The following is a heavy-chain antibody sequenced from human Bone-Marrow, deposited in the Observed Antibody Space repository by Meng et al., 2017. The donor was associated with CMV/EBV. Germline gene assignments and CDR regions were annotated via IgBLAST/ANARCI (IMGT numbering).Heavy chain of an antibody. J-gene: IGHJ5*02. CDR1: GFTFSDYY. Sequence: GESLKISCAASGFTFSDYYMSWIRQAPGKGLEWVSYISSSGSTIYYADSVKGRFTISRDNAKNSLYLQMNSLRAEDTAVYYCARSGEQWLVRVGFDPWGQGTLVTVSS. CDR2: ISSSGSTI. V-gene: IGHV3-11*01. CDR3: ARSGEQWLVRVGFDP. D-gene: IGHD6-19*01.